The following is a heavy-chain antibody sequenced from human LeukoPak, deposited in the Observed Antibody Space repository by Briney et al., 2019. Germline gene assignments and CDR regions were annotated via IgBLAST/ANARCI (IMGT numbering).Heavy chain of an antibody. D-gene: IGHD5-18*01. Sequence: GGSLRLSCVVSGFTFSINSMNWVRQAPGKGLEWVSSITSSSTYIYYADSVKGRFTISRDNAKNSLYLQMNSLRAEDTAVYYCAPPPGYSYGDWGRGTLVTVSS. CDR3: APPPGYSYGD. V-gene: IGHV3-21*01. J-gene: IGHJ4*02. CDR2: ITSSSTYI. CDR1: GFTFSINS.